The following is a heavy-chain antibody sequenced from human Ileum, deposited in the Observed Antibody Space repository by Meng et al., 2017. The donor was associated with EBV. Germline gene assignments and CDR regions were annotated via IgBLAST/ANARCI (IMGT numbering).Heavy chain of an antibody. CDR3: ATVRDGYPRLFDY. CDR2: ITSDGSST. Sequence: VTLGGSGGGLVQAGGSLRLSCAASGFTFSDYWMHWVRQAPGRGLVWVSHITSDGSSTNYADSVKGRFTISRDNAKNTLYLQMNSLRAEDAAVYYCATVRDGYPRLFDYWGQGTLVTVSS. J-gene: IGHJ4*02. V-gene: IGHV3-74*01. D-gene: IGHD5-24*01. CDR1: GFTFSDYW.